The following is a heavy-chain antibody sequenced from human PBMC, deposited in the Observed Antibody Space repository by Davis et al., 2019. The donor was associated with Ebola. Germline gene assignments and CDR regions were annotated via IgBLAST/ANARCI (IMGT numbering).Heavy chain of an antibody. V-gene: IGHV1-3*01. Sequence: ASVTVSCKASGYTFTSYAMHWVRQAPGQRLEWMGWINAGNGNTKYSQKFQGRVTITRDTSASTAYMELSSLRSEDTAVYYCARDFYDFYNYGMDVWGQGTTVTVSS. CDR3: ARDFYDFYNYGMDV. D-gene: IGHD3-3*01. CDR2: INAGNGNT. CDR1: GYTFTSYA. J-gene: IGHJ6*02.